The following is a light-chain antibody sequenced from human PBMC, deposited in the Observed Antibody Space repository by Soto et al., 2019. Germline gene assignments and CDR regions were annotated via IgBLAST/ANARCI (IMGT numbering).Light chain of an antibody. Sequence: EIVLTQSPATLSLSPGERATLSCRASQSVSSYLAWYQQKPGQPPRLLIYHASNRVTGIPVRFSGSGSGTDFNLTISSLEPEDFAVYYCQQRSNWPLTFGGGTKVEIK. CDR3: QQRSNWPLT. V-gene: IGKV3-11*01. J-gene: IGKJ4*01. CDR2: HAS. CDR1: QSVSSY.